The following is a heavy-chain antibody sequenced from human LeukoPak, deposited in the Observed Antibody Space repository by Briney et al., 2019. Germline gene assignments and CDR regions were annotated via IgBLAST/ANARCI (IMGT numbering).Heavy chain of an antibody. D-gene: IGHD2-15*01. CDR3: ARFPCSGDSCYSGIRAFDI. CDR1: GGSFSSYY. Sequence: SETLSLTCAVYGGSFSSYYWNWIRQPPGKGLEWIGEINHIGSTNYHPSLKSRVTISLDTSKNQSSLKLTSVTAADTAVYYCARFPCSGDSCYSGIRAFDIWGQGTMVTVSS. V-gene: IGHV4-34*01. CDR2: INHIGST. J-gene: IGHJ3*02.